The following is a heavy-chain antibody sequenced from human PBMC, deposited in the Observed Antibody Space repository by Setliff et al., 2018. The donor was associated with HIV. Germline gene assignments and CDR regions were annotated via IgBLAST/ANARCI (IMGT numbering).Heavy chain of an antibody. J-gene: IGHJ4*02. CDR2: VNPNSGDT. CDR1: GYTFTDYY. CDR3: ARHLIPGDPRYSSSWYY. Sequence: ASVKVSCKASGYTFTDYYMHWVRQAPGQGLEWMGWVNPNSGDTNYAQNFQGRVTMTRDTSISTAYLQWSSLKASDTAMYYCARHLIPGDPRYSSSWYYWGQGTLVTVSS. V-gene: IGHV1-2*02. D-gene: IGHD6-13*01.